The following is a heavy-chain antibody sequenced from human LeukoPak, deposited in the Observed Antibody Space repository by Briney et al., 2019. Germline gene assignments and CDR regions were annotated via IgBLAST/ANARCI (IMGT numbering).Heavy chain of an antibody. CDR3: PRGSLSGSSRDY. V-gene: IGHV1-8*02. D-gene: IGHD1-26*01. J-gene: IGHJ4*02. CDR1: GYTFTAYD. Sequence: ASVRVSCKAAGYTFTAYDINLVRQATGQGLEWIGWMNPDTGDTGYAQRFQGRVIMTRNTSIDTAYMELSGLSSEDAAVYYCPRGSLSGSSRDYWGQGALVTVS. CDR2: MNPDTGDT.